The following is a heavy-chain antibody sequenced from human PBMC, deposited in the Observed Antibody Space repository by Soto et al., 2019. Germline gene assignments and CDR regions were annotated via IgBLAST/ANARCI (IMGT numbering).Heavy chain of an antibody. CDR2: ISRSSTGI. CDR1: GFTFSLYS. CDR3: ARAVTWGLDV. V-gene: IGHV3-48*02. D-gene: IGHD3-10*01. Sequence: EVQLVESGGGLVQPGGSLRLSCAASGFTFSLYSMSWVRQAPGKGLEWVSYISRSSTGIHYADSVKGRFTISRDDVTNSMHLQMNSLRDRDTAVYYCARAVTWGLDVWGQGTTVSISS. J-gene: IGHJ6*02.